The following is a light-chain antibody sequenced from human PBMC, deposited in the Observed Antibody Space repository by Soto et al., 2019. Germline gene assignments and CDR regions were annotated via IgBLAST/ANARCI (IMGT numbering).Light chain of an antibody. CDR1: SSDVGAYNF. CDR2: DVA. CDR3: MSFTSSNTYF. V-gene: IGLV2-14*03. Sequence: QSVLTQPASVSGSPGQSITISCTGTSSDVGAYNFVSWYQHYPDKAPKVVIYDVANRPSGVSYRFSASKSGNTASLTISGLQAEDEADYYCMSFTSSNTYFFGTGTKVTVL. J-gene: IGLJ1*01.